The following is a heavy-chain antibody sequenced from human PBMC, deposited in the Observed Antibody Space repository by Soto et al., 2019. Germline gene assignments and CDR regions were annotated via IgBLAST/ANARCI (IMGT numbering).Heavy chain of an antibody. CDR1: GGAIITYY. Sequence: TAETLSLTCSVSGGAIITYYWNWSGQPPGGGLEWIAYIHYSGVTNYSPSLRGRVSISIDRSNNEFSLKVSSVTAADTAVYYCARDRAEGSSSTPAGGMDVWGPGTTVTVSS. CDR2: IHYSGVT. D-gene: IGHD6-6*01. CDR3: ARDRAEGSSSTPAGGMDV. V-gene: IGHV4-59*01. J-gene: IGHJ6*02.